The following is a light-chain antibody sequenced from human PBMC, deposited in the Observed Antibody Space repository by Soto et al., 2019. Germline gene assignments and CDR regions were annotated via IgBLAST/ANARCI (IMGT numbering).Light chain of an antibody. V-gene: IGKV3-15*01. CDR1: QSISSN. J-gene: IGKJ4*01. Sequence: EIVMTQSPATLSVSPGERATLSCRASQSISSNLAWYQQKPGQAPRLLIYGASTRATGIPARFSGSGSGTEFTLTISSLQSEDFAVYYCQQYNNWPRATFGGGTKVDNK. CDR2: GAS. CDR3: QQYNNWPRAT.